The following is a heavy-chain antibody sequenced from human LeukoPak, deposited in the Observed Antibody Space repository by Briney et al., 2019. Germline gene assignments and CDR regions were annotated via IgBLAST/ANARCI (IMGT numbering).Heavy chain of an antibody. D-gene: IGHD3/OR15-3a*01. J-gene: IGHJ4*02. CDR1: GYTFTGYY. CDR2: INPSGGST. CDR3: ARDLGQRLYFDY. V-gene: IGHV1-46*01. Sequence: ASVKVSCKASGYTFTGYYMHWVRQAPGQGLEWMGIINPSGGSTSYAQKFQGRVTMTRDTSTSTVYMELSSLRSEDTAVYYCARDLGQRLYFDYWGQGTLVTVSS.